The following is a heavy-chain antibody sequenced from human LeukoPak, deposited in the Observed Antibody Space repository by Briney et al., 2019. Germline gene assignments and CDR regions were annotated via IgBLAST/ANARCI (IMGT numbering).Heavy chain of an antibody. CDR1: GFTFSTYE. D-gene: IGHD3-16*01. CDR2: ISSSGSTI. CDR3: AGLGGNSAPYYYMDV. Sequence: GGSLRLSCAASGFTFSTYEMNWVRQAPGKGLEWVSYISSSGSTIYQADSVKGRFTISRDNAKNSLFLQMNSLRAEDTAVYYCAGLGGNSAPYYYMDVWGKGTTVTISS. V-gene: IGHV3-48*03. J-gene: IGHJ6*03.